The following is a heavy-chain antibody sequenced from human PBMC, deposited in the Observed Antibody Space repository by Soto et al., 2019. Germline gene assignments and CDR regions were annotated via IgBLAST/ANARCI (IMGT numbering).Heavy chain of an antibody. CDR3: ARPAYSDYYWFDP. J-gene: IGHJ5*02. V-gene: IGHV3-11*01. Sequence: GGSLRLSCAASGFTFSDYYMSWIRRAPGKGLEWLSYISSTGSTIYYADSVKGRFTISRDNSRNSLYLQMNSLRAEDTAVYYCARPAYSDYYWFDPWGQGAQVTVSS. CDR2: ISSTGSTI. D-gene: IGHD4-17*01. CDR1: GFTFSDYY.